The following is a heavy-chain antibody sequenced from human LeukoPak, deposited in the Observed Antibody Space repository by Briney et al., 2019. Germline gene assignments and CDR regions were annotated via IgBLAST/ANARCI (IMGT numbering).Heavy chain of an antibody. CDR1: GGSFSGYY. CDR2: IYTSGST. D-gene: IGHD3-3*01. J-gene: IGHJ6*02. Sequence: SETLSLTCAVYGGSFSGYYWSWIRQPAGKGLEWIGRIYTSGSTNYNPSLKSRVTMSVDTSKNQFSLKLSSVTAADTAVYYCARDLAEKNYDFWSGSYYYYGMDVWGQGTTVTVSS. V-gene: IGHV4-4*07. CDR3: ARDLAEKNYDFWSGSYYYYGMDV.